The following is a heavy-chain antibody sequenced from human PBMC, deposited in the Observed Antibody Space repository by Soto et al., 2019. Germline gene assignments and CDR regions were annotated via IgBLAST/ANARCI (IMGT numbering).Heavy chain of an antibody. Sequence: VGSLRLSGVGSGFTFSTYSINWVRQAPGKGLEWASSISSRSDIYYADSVKGRFTISRDNAKNSVSLQMNSLRAEDTAVYYCAREYTAWPLAYGLDVWGQGTTVTVSS. V-gene: IGHV3-21*01. J-gene: IGHJ6*02. D-gene: IGHD2-2*02. CDR2: ISSRSDI. CDR1: GFTFSTYS. CDR3: AREYTAWPLAYGLDV.